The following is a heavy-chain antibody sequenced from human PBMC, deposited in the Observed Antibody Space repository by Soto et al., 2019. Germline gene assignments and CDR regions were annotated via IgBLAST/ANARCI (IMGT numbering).Heavy chain of an antibody. CDR2: IWYDGTQK. CDR1: GFTFNTYS. J-gene: IGHJ4*02. Sequence: QVQLEESGGGVVQPGRSLRLSCGASGFTFNTYSMHWVRQPPGKGLEWLAAIWYDGTQKYYADSVKGRFIISRDNSKTTLYLEMNSLRAEDPAVYYCARAGGTTVTGLWHFDSWGQGTPVTVSS. CDR3: ARAGGTTVTGLWHFDS. V-gene: IGHV3-33*01. D-gene: IGHD4-17*01.